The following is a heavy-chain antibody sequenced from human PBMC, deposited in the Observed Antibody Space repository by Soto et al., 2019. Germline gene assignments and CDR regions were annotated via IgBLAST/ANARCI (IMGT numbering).Heavy chain of an antibody. CDR1: GYTFTTYG. Sequence: QVQLVQSGAEVKKPGASVKVSCKASGYTFTTYGITWVRQAPGQGLEGMGWISAYSGNTNYAQKLQGRLTVTTDTSTNTAYMDLRSLRSDDTGVYYCARVVKEDDSGDYGRYYFDYWGHGTLVTVSS. D-gene: IGHD4-17*01. CDR2: ISAYSGNT. CDR3: ARVVKEDDSGDYGRYYFDY. J-gene: IGHJ4*01. V-gene: IGHV1-18*04.